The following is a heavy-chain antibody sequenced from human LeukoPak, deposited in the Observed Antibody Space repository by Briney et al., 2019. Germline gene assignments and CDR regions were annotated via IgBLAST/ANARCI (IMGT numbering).Heavy chain of an antibody. CDR3: ARRVTTVTTDWYFDL. V-gene: IGHV4-4*09. J-gene: IGHJ2*01. D-gene: IGHD4-17*01. Sequence: SETLSLTCTVSGGSISSYYWNWIRQPPGRGLEWIGYLYSSGSTNYNPSLKCRVTISEDTSRNQFSLKLTSVTAADTAVYYCARRVTTVTTDWYFDLWGRGTLVTVSS. CDR2: LYSSGST. CDR1: GGSISSYY.